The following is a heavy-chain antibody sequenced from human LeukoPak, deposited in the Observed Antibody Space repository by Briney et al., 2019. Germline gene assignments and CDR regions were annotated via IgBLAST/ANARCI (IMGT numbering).Heavy chain of an antibody. D-gene: IGHD2-21*02. J-gene: IGHJ3*02. Sequence: PGGSLRLSCAASGFAFSTYWIHWVRQAPGKGLVWVSRIDSDGLSTIYADSVKGRFTISRDNAKNTLYLQMNSLRAEDTAVYYCARGGGDHAFDIWGQGTMATVSS. CDR2: IDSDGLST. CDR3: ARGGGDHAFDI. CDR1: GFAFSTYW. V-gene: IGHV3-74*01.